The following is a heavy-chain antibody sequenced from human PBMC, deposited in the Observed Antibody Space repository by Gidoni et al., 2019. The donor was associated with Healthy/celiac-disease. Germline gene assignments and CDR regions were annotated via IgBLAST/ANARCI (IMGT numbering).Heavy chain of an antibody. CDR2: IYYSGST. J-gene: IGHJ6*02. D-gene: IGHD1-26*01. Sequence: QLQLQESGPGLVKPSETLSLTCTVSGGSISSSSYYWGWIRQPPGKGLEWIGSIYYSGSTYYNPSLKSRVTISVDTSKNQFSLKLSSVTAADTAVYYCARHDVVGATITYYYYGMDVWGQGPTVTVSS. V-gene: IGHV4-39*01. CDR1: GGSISSSSYY. CDR3: ARHDVVGATITYYYYGMDV.